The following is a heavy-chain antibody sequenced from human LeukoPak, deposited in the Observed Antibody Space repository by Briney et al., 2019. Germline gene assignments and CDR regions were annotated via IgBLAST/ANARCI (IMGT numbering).Heavy chain of an antibody. CDR1: GITFSNYA. Sequence: GGSLRLSCAASGITFSNYAMSWVRQAPGKGLEWVSVISGSGISTDYADSVTGRFTISRDNSKNTLYLQMTSLRVEETAIYYCAKVSGTSSWYGYSDYWGQGALVTVSS. CDR2: ISGSGIST. CDR3: AKVSGTSSWYGYSDY. D-gene: IGHD6-13*01. V-gene: IGHV3-23*01. J-gene: IGHJ4*02.